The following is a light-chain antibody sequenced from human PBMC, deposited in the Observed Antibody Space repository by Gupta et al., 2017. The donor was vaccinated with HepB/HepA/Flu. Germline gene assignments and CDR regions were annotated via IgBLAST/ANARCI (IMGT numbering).Light chain of an antibody. V-gene: IGKV1-33*01. CDR1: QDIRDS. CDR3: QQYYQMLDT. Sequence: DIQMTQSPSSLSASVGDRVTITCQASQDIRDSLNWYQQKPGQAPNLLIYDAANLETGVPSRFSGSGFGTEFTFTISSLQPEDIATYYCQQYYQMLDTFGQGTRLQIK. J-gene: IGKJ5*01. CDR2: DAA.